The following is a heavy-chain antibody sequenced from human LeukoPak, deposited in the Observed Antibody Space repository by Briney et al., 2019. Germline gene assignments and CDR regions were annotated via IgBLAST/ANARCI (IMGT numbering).Heavy chain of an antibody. CDR3: AKDLRPYYYGSGRGNDAFDI. CDR1: GFTFSSYA. D-gene: IGHD3-10*01. CDR2: ISGSGGST. Sequence: GGSLRLSCAASGFTFSSYAMSWVRQAPGKGLKWVSAISGSGGSTYYADSVKGRFTISRDNSKNTLYLQMNSLRAEDTAVYYCAKDLRPYYYGSGRGNDAFDIWGQGTMVTVSS. J-gene: IGHJ3*02. V-gene: IGHV3-23*01.